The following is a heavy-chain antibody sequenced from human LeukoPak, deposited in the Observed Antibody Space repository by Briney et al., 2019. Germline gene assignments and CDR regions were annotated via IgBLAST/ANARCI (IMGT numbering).Heavy chain of an antibody. Sequence: SETLSLTCAVYGGSFSGYYWSWIRQPPGKGLEWIGEINHSGSTNYNPSLKSRVTISVDTSKNQFSLKLSSVTAADTAVYYCATYSSGWGDYYYYGMDVWGQGTTVTVSS. CDR3: ATYSSGWGDYYYYGMDV. J-gene: IGHJ6*02. V-gene: IGHV4-34*01. CDR2: INHSGST. CDR1: GGSFSGYY. D-gene: IGHD6-19*01.